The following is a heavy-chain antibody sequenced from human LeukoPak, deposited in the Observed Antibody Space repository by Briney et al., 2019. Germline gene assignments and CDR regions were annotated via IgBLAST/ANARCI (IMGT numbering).Heavy chain of an antibody. CDR3: ATDTGSRGWYWFDP. CDR1: GYTLTELS. CDR2: FDPEDGET. V-gene: IGHV1-24*01. D-gene: IGHD6-19*01. J-gene: IGHJ5*02. Sequence: ASVKVSCKVSGYTLTELSMHWVRQAPGKGLEWMGGFDPEDGETFYAQKFQGRVTMTEDTSTDTAYMELSSLRSEDTAVYYCATDTGSRGWYWFDPWGQGTLVTVSS.